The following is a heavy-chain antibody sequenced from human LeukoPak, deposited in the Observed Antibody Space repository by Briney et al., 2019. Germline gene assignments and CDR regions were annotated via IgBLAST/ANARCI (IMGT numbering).Heavy chain of an antibody. CDR1: GGSISSYY. V-gene: IGHV4-59*01. CDR2: IYYSGST. Sequence: PSETLSLTCTVSGGSISSYYWSWIRQPPGKGLEWIGYIYYSGSTNYTPSLKSRVTISVDTSKNQFSLNLSSVTAADTAVYYCARGREYSGSPFAYWGQGTLVTVSS. CDR3: ARGREYSGSPFAY. D-gene: IGHD1-26*01. J-gene: IGHJ4*02.